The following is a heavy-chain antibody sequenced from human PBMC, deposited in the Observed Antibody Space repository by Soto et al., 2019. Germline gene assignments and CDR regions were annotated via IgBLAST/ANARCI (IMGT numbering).Heavy chain of an antibody. D-gene: IGHD6-13*01. CDR3: ARIGIAAAGKRYYYYGMDV. CDR2: IYYSGST. J-gene: IGHJ6*02. V-gene: IGHV4-39*01. Sequence: SETLSLTGTVSGGSISSSSYYWGWIRQPPGKGLEWIGSIYYSGSTYYNPSLKSRVTISVDTSKNQFSLKLSSVTAADTAVYYCARIGIAAAGKRYYYYGMDVWGQGTTVTVSS. CDR1: GGSISSSSYY.